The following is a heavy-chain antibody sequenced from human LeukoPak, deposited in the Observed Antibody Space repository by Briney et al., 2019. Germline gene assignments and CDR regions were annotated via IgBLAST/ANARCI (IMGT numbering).Heavy chain of an antibody. J-gene: IGHJ4*02. CDR1: GFTFSNAW. CDR3: TTESYYYGSGSFDY. D-gene: IGHD3-10*01. V-gene: IGHV3-15*01. CDR2: IKSKIDGATT. Sequence: GGSLRLSCAASGFTFSNAWMSWVRQAPGKGPEWVGRIKSKIDGATTDYAAPVKGRFTISRDDSKTLYLQMNSLKTEDTAVYYCTTESYYYGSGSFDYWGQGTLVTVSS.